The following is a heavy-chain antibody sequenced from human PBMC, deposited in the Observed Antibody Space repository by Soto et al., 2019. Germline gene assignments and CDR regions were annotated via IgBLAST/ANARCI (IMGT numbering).Heavy chain of an antibody. CDR3: VASLQY. CDR1: GFTFSDYH. V-gene: IGHV3-72*01. D-gene: IGHD2-2*01. Sequence: EMQLVESGGGLVQPGGSLRLSCAASGFTFSDYHMEWVRQAPGMGLEWIGRARNDPRARTTQHAASVRGRFITSRDDSENSLYLQMNSLKTEDTAVYYCVASLQYWGQGTLVTVSS. J-gene: IGHJ4*02. CDR2: ARNDPRARTT.